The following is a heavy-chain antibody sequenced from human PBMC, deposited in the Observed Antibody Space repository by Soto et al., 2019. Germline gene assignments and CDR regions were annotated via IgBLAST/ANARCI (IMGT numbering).Heavy chain of an antibody. V-gene: IGHV3-30-3*01. Sequence: QVQLVESGGGVVQPGRSLRLSCAASGFTFSSYAMHWVRQAPGKGLEWVAVISQAGSNKYYADSVKGRFTISRDNSNNTLYLQMNSLRPYHTAVYYCARDGGYSSGYYNNCGQGTLVTVSS. J-gene: IGHJ4*02. CDR1: GFTFSSYA. CDR2: ISQAGSNK. D-gene: IGHD6-19*01. CDR3: ARDGGYSSGYYNN.